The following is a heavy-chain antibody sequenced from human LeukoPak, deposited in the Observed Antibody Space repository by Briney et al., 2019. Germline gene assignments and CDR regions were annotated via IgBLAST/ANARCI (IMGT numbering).Heavy chain of an antibody. D-gene: IGHD3-10*01. CDR3: AGNELLWFGELLQGGWFDP. CDR1: GGSISSGDYY. Sequence: SQTLSLTCTVSGGSISSGDYYWSWIRQPPGKGLEWIGYIYYSGSTYYNPSLKSRVTISVDTSKNQFSLKLSSVTAADTAVYYCAGNELLWFGELLQGGWFDPWGQGPLVTVSS. J-gene: IGHJ5*02. V-gene: IGHV4-30-4*01. CDR2: IYYSGST.